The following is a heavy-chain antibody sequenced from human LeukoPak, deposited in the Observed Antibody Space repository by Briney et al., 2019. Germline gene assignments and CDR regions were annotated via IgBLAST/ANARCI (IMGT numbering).Heavy chain of an antibody. J-gene: IGHJ6*02. Sequence: ASVKVSCKASGYTFTSYDINWVRQATGQGLEWMGWMNPNSGNTGYAQKFQGRVTMTRNTSISTAYMELSSLRSEDTAVYYCASRYDTPSSIYYGMDVWGLGTTVTVS. CDR1: GYTFTSYD. V-gene: IGHV1-8*01. CDR3: ASRYDTPSSIYYGMDV. D-gene: IGHD3-9*01. CDR2: MNPNSGNT.